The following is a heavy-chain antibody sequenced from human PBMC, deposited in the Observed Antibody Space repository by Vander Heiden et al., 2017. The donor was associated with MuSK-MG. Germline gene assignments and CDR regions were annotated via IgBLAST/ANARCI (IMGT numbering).Heavy chain of an antibody. V-gene: IGHV4-61*01. CDR2: IYYSGST. Sequence: QVQLQESGPGLVKPSETLSLTCTVSGGSVSSGSYYWSWIRQPPGKGLEWIGYIYYSGSTNYNPSLKSRVTISVDTSKNQFSLKLSSVTAADTAVYYCARVDSSQDYWGQGTLVTVSS. D-gene: IGHD3-22*01. CDR1: GGSVSSGSYY. J-gene: IGHJ4*02. CDR3: ARVDSSQDY.